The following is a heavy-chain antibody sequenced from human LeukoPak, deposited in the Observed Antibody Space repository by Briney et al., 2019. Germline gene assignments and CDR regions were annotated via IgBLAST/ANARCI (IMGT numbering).Heavy chain of an antibody. D-gene: IGHD3-10*01. J-gene: IGHJ5*02. CDR3: TKSRGSGSYSPPNYFDP. CDR1: GFSFNTFW. V-gene: IGHV3-7*01. CDR2: IKQDGNEK. Sequence: GGSLRLSCAASGFSFNTFWMSCVRQAPGKGLECVANIKQDGNEKYYADSVKGRFTISRDNSKNKLHLQMNSLRPEDTAVYYCTKSRGSGSYSPPNYFDPWGQGTLVTVSS.